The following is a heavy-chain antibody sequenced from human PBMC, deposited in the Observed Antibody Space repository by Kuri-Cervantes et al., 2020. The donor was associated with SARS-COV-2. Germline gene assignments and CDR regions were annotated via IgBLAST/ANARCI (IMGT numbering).Heavy chain of an antibody. CDR1: GFNFSTTD. CDR3: AKDRVGVHDF. J-gene: IGHJ4*02. CDR2: ISYDGKNK. D-gene: IGHD2-21*01. V-gene: IGHV3-30*18. Sequence: GGSLRLSCVASGFNFSTTDMHWVRQAPGKGLEWVAFISYDGKNKKCIASGKGRFTISRDNSQNTLYLQMKSLTSEDTAIYYCAKDRVGVHDFWGQGTLVTVSS.